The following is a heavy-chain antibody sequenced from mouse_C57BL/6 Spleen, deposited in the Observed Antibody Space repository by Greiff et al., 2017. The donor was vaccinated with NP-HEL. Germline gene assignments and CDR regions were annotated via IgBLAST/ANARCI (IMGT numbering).Heavy chain of an antibody. J-gene: IGHJ4*01. CDR1: GYSITSGYY. Sequence: EVQLQESGPGLVKPSQSLSLTCSVTGYSITSGYYWNWIRQFPGNKLEWMGYISYDGSNNYNPSLKNRISITRDTSKNQFFLKLNSVTTEDTATYYCAIFVDYWGQGTSVTVSS. CDR2: ISYDGSN. V-gene: IGHV3-6*01. CDR3: AIFVDY.